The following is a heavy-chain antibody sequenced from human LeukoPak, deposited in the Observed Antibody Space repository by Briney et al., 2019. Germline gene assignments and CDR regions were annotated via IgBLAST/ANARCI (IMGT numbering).Heavy chain of an antibody. CDR1: GGSFSGYY. CDR2: INHSGST. J-gene: IGHJ4*02. Sequence: PSETLSLTCAVYGGSFSGYYWSWIRQPPGKGLEWIGEINHSGSTNYNPSLKSRVIISVDTSKNQFSLKLSSVTAADTAVYYCARGAECSSTSCYTGAFDYWGQGTLVTVSS. D-gene: IGHD2-2*02. V-gene: IGHV4-34*01. CDR3: ARGAECSSTSCYTGAFDY.